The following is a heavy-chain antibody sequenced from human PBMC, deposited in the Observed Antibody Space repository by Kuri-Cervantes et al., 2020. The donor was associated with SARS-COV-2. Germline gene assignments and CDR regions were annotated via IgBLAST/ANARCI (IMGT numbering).Heavy chain of an antibody. CDR3: AISFRDFWSGWDAFDI. CDR2: TYYRSKRYN. D-gene: IGHD3-3*01. CDR1: GAIVSSKSAA. V-gene: IGHV6-1*01. Sequence: LSCALYGAIVSSKSAAWNWIRQTPSRGLEWLGRTYYRSKRYNDYAVSVNSRITINPDTSKNQFSLQLNTVTPEDTAVYYCAISFRDFWSGWDAFDIWGQGTMVTVSS. J-gene: IGHJ3*02.